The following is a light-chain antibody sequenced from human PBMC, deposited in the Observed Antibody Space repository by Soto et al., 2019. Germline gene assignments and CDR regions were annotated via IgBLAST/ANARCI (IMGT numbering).Light chain of an antibody. V-gene: IGLV2-14*01. Sequence: QSALTQPASVSGSPGQSITISCIGTASDVGGYNYVSWYQQHPGKAPKLMIHAVSNRPSGISSRFSGSKSGNTASLTISGLQSEDEADYFCCSYTSRTTYVFGTGTKVT. CDR1: ASDVGGYNY. CDR2: AVS. J-gene: IGLJ1*01. CDR3: CSYTSRTTYV.